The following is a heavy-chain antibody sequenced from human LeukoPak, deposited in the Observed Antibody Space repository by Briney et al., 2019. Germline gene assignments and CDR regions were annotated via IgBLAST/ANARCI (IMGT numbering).Heavy chain of an antibody. D-gene: IGHD3-3*01. Sequence: GGSLRLSCAASGFTFSDYYMSWIRQAPGKGLERVSYISGRSKTIYYADSVKGRFTISRDNAENSLYLQMNSLRGEDTAVYYCARDGRDFWSGYSSPYMDVWGKGTTVTVSS. CDR2: ISGRSKTI. CDR1: GFTFSDYY. J-gene: IGHJ6*03. CDR3: ARDGRDFWSGYSSPYMDV. V-gene: IGHV3-11*04.